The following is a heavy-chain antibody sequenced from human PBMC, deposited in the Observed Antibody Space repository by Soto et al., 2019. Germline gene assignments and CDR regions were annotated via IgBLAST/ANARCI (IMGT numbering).Heavy chain of an antibody. J-gene: IGHJ4*02. CDR3: ARGSFVLTGTNAPFAH. CDR1: GGTFGRYT. D-gene: IGHD3-9*01. CDR2: ILPVLGNT. V-gene: IGHV1-69*16. Sequence: QVQLVQSVPQVKKPGSSVKVSCTASGGTFGRYTISWVRQAPGQGLEWMGGILPVLGNTNVAQRFQDRLTFASDESTSTAYLDLSSPSPEDTAVYYCARGSFVLTGTNAPFAHGGQGILVTVSS.